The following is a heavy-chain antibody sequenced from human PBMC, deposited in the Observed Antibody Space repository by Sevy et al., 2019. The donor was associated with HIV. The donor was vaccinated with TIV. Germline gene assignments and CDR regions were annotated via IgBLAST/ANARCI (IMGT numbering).Heavy chain of an antibody. D-gene: IGHD5-12*01. CDR1: GFTFSSYS. V-gene: IGHV3-21*01. J-gene: IGHJ4*02. CDR3: ATDKGGYDPFDY. CDR2: ISSSSSYI. Sequence: GGSLRLSCAASGFTFSSYSMNWVRQAPGKGLEWVSSISSSSSYIYYADSVKGRFTISRDNANNSLYLQMNSLRAEDTAVYYCATDKGGYDPFDYWGQGTLVTVSS.